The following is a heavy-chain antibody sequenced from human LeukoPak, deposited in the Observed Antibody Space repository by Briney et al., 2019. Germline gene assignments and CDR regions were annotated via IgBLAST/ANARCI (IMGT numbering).Heavy chain of an antibody. CDR3: ATARDNYDISGFSALED. CDR1: GFSFRSYG. CDR2: IWHYGSNK. Sequence: GGSLRLSCAASGFSFRSYGMHWVRQAPGKGLDWVAVIWHYGSNKNYADSVKGRFTISRDNSKNTLYLLMDSLRAEDTGVYYCATARDNYDISGFSALEDWGQGTLVTVSS. V-gene: IGHV3-33*01. D-gene: IGHD3-22*01. J-gene: IGHJ4*02.